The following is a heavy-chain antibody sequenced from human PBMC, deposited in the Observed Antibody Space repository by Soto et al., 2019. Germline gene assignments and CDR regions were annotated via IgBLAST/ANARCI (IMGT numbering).Heavy chain of an antibody. Sequence: ASVKVSCKASGYTFTRSGISWVRQAPGQGLEWMGWISTYNGDTNYAQTFQGRVTMTTDTSTSTVHMEVRSLRSDDTAVYYCAREGVAPYYYYGMDVWGQGTSVTVSS. CDR3: AREGVAPYYYYGMDV. CDR1: GYTFTRSG. D-gene: IGHD5-12*01. CDR2: ISTYNGDT. V-gene: IGHV1-18*01. J-gene: IGHJ6*02.